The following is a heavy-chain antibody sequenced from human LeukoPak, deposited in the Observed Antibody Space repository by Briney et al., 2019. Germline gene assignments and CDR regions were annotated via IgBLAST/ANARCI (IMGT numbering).Heavy chain of an antibody. V-gene: IGHV3-74*01. Sequence: QPGESLRLSCAVSGLTLSSYRMHWVRQAPGKGLVWVSAIETDGKSATYADSVKGRFTISRDNAKNTLHLQMNSLRAEDTAVYFCARDYQGLHYWGQGTLVTVSS. D-gene: IGHD3-16*02. CDR2: IETDGKSA. CDR3: ARDYQGLHY. J-gene: IGHJ4*02. CDR1: GLTLSSYR.